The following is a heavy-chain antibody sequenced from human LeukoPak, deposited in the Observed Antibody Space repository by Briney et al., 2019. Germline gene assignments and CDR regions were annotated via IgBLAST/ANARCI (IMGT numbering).Heavy chain of an antibody. J-gene: IGHJ4*02. Sequence: SETLSLTCAVYGGSFSGYYWSWIRQPPGKGLEWIGEINHSGSTYYNPSLKSRVTISVDTSKNQFSLKLSSVTAADTAVYYCARVGSLDYYGSGSYYPDWGQGTLVTVSS. CDR3: ARVGSLDYYGSGSYYPD. CDR2: INHSGST. V-gene: IGHV4-34*01. D-gene: IGHD3-10*01. CDR1: GGSFSGYY.